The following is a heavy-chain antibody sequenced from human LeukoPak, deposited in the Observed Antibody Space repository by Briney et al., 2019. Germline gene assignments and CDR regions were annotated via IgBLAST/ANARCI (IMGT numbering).Heavy chain of an antibody. J-gene: IGHJ5*02. CDR3: ARVAEEELNWFDP. V-gene: IGHV3-48*03. D-gene: IGHD2/OR15-2a*01. CDR2: ISSSGSTI. CDR1: GFTFSSYE. Sequence: PGGSLRLSCAASGFTFSSYEMNWVRQAPGKGLEWVSYISSSGSTIYYADSVKGRFTISRDNAKNSLYLQMNSLRAEDTAVYYCARVAEEELNWFDPWGQGTLVTVSS.